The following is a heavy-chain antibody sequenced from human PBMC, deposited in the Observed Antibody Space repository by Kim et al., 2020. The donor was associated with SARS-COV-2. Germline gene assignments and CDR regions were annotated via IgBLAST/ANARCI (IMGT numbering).Heavy chain of an antibody. D-gene: IGHD5-12*01. CDR1: GGSISSYY. CDR3: ARTGATTSYGMDV. J-gene: IGHJ6*02. V-gene: IGHV4-59*01. CDR2: IYYSGST. Sequence: SETLSLTCTVSGGSISSYYWSWIRQPPGKGLEWIGYIYYSGSTNYNPSLKSRVTISVDTSKNQFSLKLSSVTAADTAVYYCARTGATTSYGMDVWGQGTTVTVSS.